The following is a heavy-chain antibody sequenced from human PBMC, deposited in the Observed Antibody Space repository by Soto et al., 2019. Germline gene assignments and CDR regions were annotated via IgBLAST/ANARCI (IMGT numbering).Heavy chain of an antibody. Sequence: QVHLVQSGAEVKKPGASVKVSCKASGYTFTSYGITWVRQAPGQGLEWMGWISAHNGNTDYAQKLQGRVIVTRDTATSRAYLVLRSLRSDESAVYYCARGRYGDYCCQGALVTVSS. CDR1: GYTFTSYG. J-gene: IGHJ4*02. V-gene: IGHV1-18*01. CDR2: ISAHNGNT. CDR3: ARGRYGDY. D-gene: IGHD1-1*01.